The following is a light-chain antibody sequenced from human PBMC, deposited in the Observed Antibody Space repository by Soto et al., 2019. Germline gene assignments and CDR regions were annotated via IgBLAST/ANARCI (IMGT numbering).Light chain of an antibody. J-gene: IGKJ2*01. V-gene: IGKV1-5*03. CDR1: QRISNW. CDR3: QQYNNYLYT. Sequence: DIQMTQSPSTLSASVGDRVTITCRASQRISNWLAWYQQKPGKAPKLLIYQASSLESGLPSRFSGSGSGTDFPLTISSLQPDDFATYYCQQYNNYLYTFGQGTKLEIK. CDR2: QAS.